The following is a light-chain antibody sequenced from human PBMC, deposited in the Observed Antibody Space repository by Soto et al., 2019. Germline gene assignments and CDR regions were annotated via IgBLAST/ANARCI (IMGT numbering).Light chain of an antibody. CDR3: QQYFTSPLT. J-gene: IGKJ1*01. V-gene: IGKV4-1*01. CDR2: WSS. Sequence: DIVMTQSPDSLAVSLGERATFNCKSSQSILDRSKNKYYLAWYQQKSGQPPKLLIYWSSLRESGVPDRFTGLGTGTEFTLTYSSLQAEDVAFYYWQQYFTSPLTFGQGTKVEI. CDR1: QSILDRSKNKYY.